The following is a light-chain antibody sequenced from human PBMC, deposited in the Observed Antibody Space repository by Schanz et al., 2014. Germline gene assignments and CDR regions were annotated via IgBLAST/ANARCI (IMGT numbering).Light chain of an antibody. CDR3: QQYGSLPGT. CDR2: GAS. CDR1: QSITSTF. J-gene: IGKJ1*01. Sequence: EIVMTQSPDTLSLSPGERATLSCRASQSITSTFLAWYQQKPGQAPRLLIYGASNRATGIPDRFSGSGSGTDFTLTISRLEPEDFAVYYCQQYGSLPGTFGQGTKVEIK. V-gene: IGKV3-20*01.